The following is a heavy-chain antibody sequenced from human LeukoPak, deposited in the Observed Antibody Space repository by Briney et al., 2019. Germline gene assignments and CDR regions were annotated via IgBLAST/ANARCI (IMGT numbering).Heavy chain of an antibody. D-gene: IGHD3-9*01. J-gene: IGHJ4*02. V-gene: IGHV3-23*01. CDR1: GFIFSRYA. CDR2: ISKNTVDT. Sequence: PGGSLRLSCTGSGFIFSRYAVSWVRQAPGKGLEWVSAISKNTVDTYYADSVQGRLTISRDSSKNTVYLQMNSLRAEDTAVYYCVRDMEPLRYFDTWGQGTLVTVSS. CDR3: VRDMEPLRYFDT.